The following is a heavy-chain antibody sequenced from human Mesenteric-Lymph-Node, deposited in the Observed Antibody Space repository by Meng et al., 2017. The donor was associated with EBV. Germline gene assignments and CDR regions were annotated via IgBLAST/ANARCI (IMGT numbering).Heavy chain of an antibody. CDR3: AHRRGDSGCPY. CDR1: GFLLSTSGMG. V-gene: IGHV2-5*02. D-gene: IGHD5-12*01. Sequence: QITLKESGPALIMATQTFTLTCTFSGFLLSTSGMGVAWIRQPPGKTLEWLALIYWDDETRYSPALKNRLTVTKDSSRNQVVFRLADLDPADTATYYCAHRRGDSGCPYWGRGTMVTVSS. J-gene: IGHJ4*02. CDR2: IYWDDET.